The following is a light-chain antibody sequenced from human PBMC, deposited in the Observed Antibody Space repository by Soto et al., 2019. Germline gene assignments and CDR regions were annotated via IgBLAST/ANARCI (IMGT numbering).Light chain of an antibody. V-gene: IGKV3-15*01. CDR2: GAS. J-gene: IGKJ4*01. CDR1: QSVSSN. Sequence: IVMTESPATLAVSPGERATLSCRASQSVSSNLAWYQQKPGQAPRLLIYGASTRATGIPARFSGSGSGTEFTLTISSLQSEDFAVYYCQQYNNWRGTFGGGTKVDI. CDR3: QQYNNWRGT.